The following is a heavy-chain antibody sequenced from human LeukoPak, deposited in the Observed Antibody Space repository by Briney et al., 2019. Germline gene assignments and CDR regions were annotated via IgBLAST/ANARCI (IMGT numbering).Heavy chain of an antibody. V-gene: IGHV3-33*01. Sequence: GGSVRLSCAASGFTFSSYRMHWVRQAPGRGLEWVAIIWYDGSRTYYADSVKGRFTISRDSSKNTLYLQMNSLRAGDTAVYYCARLGSSWSIDYWGQGTLVTVSS. CDR3: ARLGSSWSIDY. D-gene: IGHD6-13*01. CDR2: IWYDGSRT. CDR1: GFTFSSYR. J-gene: IGHJ4*02.